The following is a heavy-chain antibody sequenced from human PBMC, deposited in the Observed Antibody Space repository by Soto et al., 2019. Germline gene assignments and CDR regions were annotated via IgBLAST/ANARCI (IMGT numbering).Heavy chain of an antibody. Sequence: GESLRLSCAASGFTFSSYGMHWVRQAPGKGLEWVAVISYDGSNKYYADSVKGRFTISRDNSKNTLYLQMNSLRAEDTAVYYCAKQAAAIDYWGQGTLVTVSS. V-gene: IGHV3-30*18. J-gene: IGHJ4*02. CDR2: ISYDGSNK. D-gene: IGHD6-13*01. CDR3: AKQAAAIDY. CDR1: GFTFSSYG.